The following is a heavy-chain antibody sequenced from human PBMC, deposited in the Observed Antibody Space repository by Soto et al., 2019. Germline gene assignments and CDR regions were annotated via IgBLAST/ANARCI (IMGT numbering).Heavy chain of an antibody. CDR1: GGTFSSYA. V-gene: IGHV1-69*05. D-gene: IGHD5-12*01. Sequence: QVQLVQSGAEVKKPGSSVKVSCKASGGTFSSYAISWVRQAPGQGLEWMGGIIPIFGTANYAQKFQGRVTITTNESTIPASMELSSMRSEDTAVYYCARGRAGYNDNWFDPWGQGTLVTVSS. CDR3: ARGRAGYNDNWFDP. J-gene: IGHJ5*02. CDR2: IIPIFGTA.